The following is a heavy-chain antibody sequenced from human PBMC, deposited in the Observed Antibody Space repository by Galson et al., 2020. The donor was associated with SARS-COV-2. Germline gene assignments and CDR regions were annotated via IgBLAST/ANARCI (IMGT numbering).Heavy chain of an antibody. V-gene: IGHV3-30*18. D-gene: IGHD6-19*01. J-gene: IGHJ4*02. CDR2: ITYDGRTK. CDR3: AKDGGYNNGWYFDS. Sequence: GESLKISCAASGFIFYSYGMHWVRQAPGKGLEWVAGITYDGRTKYYGDFVKGRFTISRDNSKNALYLEMNSLRGEDTATYYCAKDGGYNNGWYFDSWGRGTLVIVSS. CDR1: GFIFYSYG.